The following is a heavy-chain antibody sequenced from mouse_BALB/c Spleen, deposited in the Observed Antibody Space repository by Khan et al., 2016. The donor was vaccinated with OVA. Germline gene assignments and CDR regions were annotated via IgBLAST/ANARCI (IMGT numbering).Heavy chain of an antibody. Sequence: EVELVESGGDLVKPGGSLKLSCAASGFTFSTYGMSWVRQAPDKRLEWVATVSTGGSYTYYPDSVKGRFTISRDNAKNTLYLQMSGLRSEDTAMFYCTRLAYDYDSEGFDYWGQGTLVTVSA. CDR2: VSTGGSYT. CDR3: TRLAYDYDSEGFDY. CDR1: GFTFSTYG. J-gene: IGHJ3*01. D-gene: IGHD1-1*01. V-gene: IGHV5-6*01.